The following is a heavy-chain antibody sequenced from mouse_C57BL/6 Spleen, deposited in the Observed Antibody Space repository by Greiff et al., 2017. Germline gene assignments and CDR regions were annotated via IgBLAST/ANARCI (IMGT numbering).Heavy chain of an antibody. J-gene: IGHJ4*01. Sequence: QVQLQQPGAELVMPGASVKLSCKASGYTFTSYWMHWVKQRPGQGLEWIGEIDPSDSYTNYNQKFKGKSTLTVDKSSSTAYMQLSSRTSEDSAVYYCARKDYGRGYAMDYWGQGTSVTVSS. V-gene: IGHV1-69*01. CDR3: ARKDYGRGYAMDY. CDR1: GYTFTSYW. D-gene: IGHD1-1*01. CDR2: IDPSDSYT.